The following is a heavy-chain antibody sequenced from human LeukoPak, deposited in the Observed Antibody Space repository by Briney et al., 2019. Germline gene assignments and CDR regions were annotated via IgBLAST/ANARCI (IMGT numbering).Heavy chain of an antibody. CDR3: ARGANYPDY. J-gene: IGHJ4*02. D-gene: IGHD3-10*01. CDR1: GLSFRSYI. CDR2: INTDGDKR. V-gene: IGHV3-21*04. Sequence: GGSLRLSCEASGLSFRSYIMNWVRRPPGKGLEWIASINTDGDKRYYADSVKGRFIISRDNAKKSLSLQMNSLTADDTAVYFCARGANYPDYWGQGTLVTVSS.